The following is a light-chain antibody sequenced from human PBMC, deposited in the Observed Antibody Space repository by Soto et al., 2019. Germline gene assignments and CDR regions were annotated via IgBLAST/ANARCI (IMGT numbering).Light chain of an antibody. CDR1: QTINGY. CDR2: AAS. Sequence: DIHVSLSPSSLSASEGDKITITCRASQTINGYLNWYQQRAGKAPNLLIYAASTLQSGVPSRFSSSGSGTDFTLTISSLQPEDFATYFCQQSYSTPQTFGQGTKVDIK. V-gene: IGKV1-39*01. CDR3: QQSYSTPQT. J-gene: IGKJ1*01.